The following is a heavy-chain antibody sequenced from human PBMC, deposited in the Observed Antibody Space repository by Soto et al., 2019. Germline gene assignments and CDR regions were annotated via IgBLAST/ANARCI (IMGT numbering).Heavy chain of an antibody. V-gene: IGHV1-3*01. CDR1: GYTFTSYA. J-gene: IGHJ6*03. Sequence: ASVKVSCKASGYTFTSYAMHWVRQAPGQRLEWMGWINAGNGNTKYSQKFQGRVTITRDTSASTAYMELSSLRSEDTAVYYCARDSGSYYYYYYYMDVWGKGTTVTVSS. CDR3: ARDSGSYYYYYYYMDV. D-gene: IGHD1-26*01. CDR2: INAGNGNT.